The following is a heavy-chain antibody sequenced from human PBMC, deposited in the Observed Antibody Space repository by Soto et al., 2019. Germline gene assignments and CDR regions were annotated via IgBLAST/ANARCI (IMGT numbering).Heavy chain of an antibody. CDR1: GGSISSGDYY. V-gene: IGHV4-30-4*01. CDR2: IYYSGST. CDR3: ASNNYWYTFYDY. J-gene: IGHJ4*02. Sequence: SETLSLTCTVSGGSISSGDYYWSWIRQPPGKGLEWIGYIYYSGSTYYNPSLKSRVTISVDTSKNQFSLKLSSVTAADTAVYYCASNNYWYTFYDYWGQGTLVTVSS. D-gene: IGHD1-1*01.